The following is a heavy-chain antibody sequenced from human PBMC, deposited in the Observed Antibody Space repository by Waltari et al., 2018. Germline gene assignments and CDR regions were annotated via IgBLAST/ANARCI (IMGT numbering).Heavy chain of an antibody. Sequence: EVQLVESGGGLVQPGGSLRLSCAASGFTFSNYWMDWVRQAPGKGLEWVANIKQDGSDSHYVDSVKGRFTISRDNAQNLLYLQINSLRDEDTAVYYCSVSLNHWGQGTLVTVSS. CDR3: SVSLNH. V-gene: IGHV3-7*01. CDR2: IKQDGSDS. CDR1: GFTFSNYW. J-gene: IGHJ5*02.